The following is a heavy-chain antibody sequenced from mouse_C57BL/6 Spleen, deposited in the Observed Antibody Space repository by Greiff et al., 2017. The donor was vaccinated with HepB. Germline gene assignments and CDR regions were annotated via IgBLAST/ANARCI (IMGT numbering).Heavy chain of an antibody. V-gene: IGHV1-55*01. J-gene: IGHJ3*01. CDR1: GYTFTSYW. Sequence: VQLQQPGAELVKPGASVKLSCKASGYTFTSYWMHWVKQRPGQGLEWIGDIYPGSGSTNYNEKFKSKATLTVDTSSSTAYMQLSSLTSEDSAVYYCAREVYDYGGFAYWGQGTLVTVSA. D-gene: IGHD2-4*01. CDR3: AREVYDYGGFAY. CDR2: IYPGSGST.